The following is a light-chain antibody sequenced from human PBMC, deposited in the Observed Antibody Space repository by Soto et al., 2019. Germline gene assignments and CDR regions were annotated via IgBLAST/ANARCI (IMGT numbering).Light chain of an antibody. CDR1: SSDVGSYNL. V-gene: IGLV2-14*02. CDR2: EGS. CDR3: QSYDNSLSGWV. Sequence: QSALTQPASVSGSPGQSITISCTGTSSDVGSYNLVSWYQQHPGKAPKLMIYEGSKRPSGVPDRFSGSKSGTSASLAITGLQAEDEADYYCQSYDNSLSGWVFGGGTKLTVL. J-gene: IGLJ3*02.